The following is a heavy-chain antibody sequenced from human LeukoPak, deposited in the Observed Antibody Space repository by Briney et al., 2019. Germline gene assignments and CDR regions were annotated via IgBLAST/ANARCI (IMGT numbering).Heavy chain of an antibody. CDR3: ARERDSYYYASSGYTGIDY. CDR1: GGSISSGGYY. Sequence: SQTLSLTCTVSGGSISSGGYYWSWIRQHPGKGLEWIGYICYSGSTYYNPSLKRRVTISVDTSKNQFSLKLSSVTAADTAVYYCARERDSYYYASSGYTGIDYWGQGTLVTVSS. V-gene: IGHV4-31*03. J-gene: IGHJ4*02. D-gene: IGHD3-22*01. CDR2: ICYSGST.